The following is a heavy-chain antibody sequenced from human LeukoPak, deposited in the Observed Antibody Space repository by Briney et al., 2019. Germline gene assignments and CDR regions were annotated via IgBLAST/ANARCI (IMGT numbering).Heavy chain of an antibody. CDR3: ARGRRSGSRFDY. Sequence: GSLRLSCAASGFPFSSYSMTWVRQPPGKGLEWIGEINHSGSTNYNPSLKSRVTISVDTSKNQFSLKLSSVTAADTAVYYCARGRRSGSRFDYWGQGTLVTVSS. CDR1: GFPFSSYS. J-gene: IGHJ4*02. D-gene: IGHD1-26*01. CDR2: INHSGST. V-gene: IGHV4-34*01.